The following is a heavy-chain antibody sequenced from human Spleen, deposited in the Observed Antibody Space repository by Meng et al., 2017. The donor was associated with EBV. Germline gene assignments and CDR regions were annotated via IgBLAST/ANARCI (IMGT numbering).Heavy chain of an antibody. D-gene: IGHD3-22*01. CDR3: ARGRGGYYIFDY. CDR1: GGSSSGYYW. V-gene: IGHV4-4*02. J-gene: IGHJ4*02. CDR2: IYHSGRT. Sequence: QVRLQESGPGLVKPSGTLSLTCTVSGGSSSGYYWYSWVRQPPGKGLEWIGEIYHSGRTNYNPSLKSRATISADKSETQFSLNLKSVTAADTAVYYCARGRGGYYIFDYWGQGTLVTVSS.